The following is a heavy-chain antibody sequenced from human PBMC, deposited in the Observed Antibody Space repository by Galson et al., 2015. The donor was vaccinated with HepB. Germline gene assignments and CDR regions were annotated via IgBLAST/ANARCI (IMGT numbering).Heavy chain of an antibody. CDR2: ISGSGGST. CDR3: AKGGLWFGDLYYFDY. Sequence: SLRLSCAASGFTFSSYAMSWVRQAPGKGLEWVSAISGSGGSTYYADSVKGRFTISRDNSKNTLYLQMNSLRAEDTAVYYCAKGGLWFGDLYYFDYWGQGTLVTVSS. D-gene: IGHD3-10*01. J-gene: IGHJ4*02. CDR1: GFTFSSYA. V-gene: IGHV3-23*01.